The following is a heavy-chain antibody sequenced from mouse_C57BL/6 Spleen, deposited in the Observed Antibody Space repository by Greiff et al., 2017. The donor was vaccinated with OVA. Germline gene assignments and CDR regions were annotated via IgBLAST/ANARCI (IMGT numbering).Heavy chain of an antibody. Sequence: EVQLQQSGPELVKPGASVKISCKASGYTFTDSYMNWVKQSHGKSLEWIGDINPNNGGTSYNQKFKGKATLTVDKSSSTAYMELRSLTSEDSAVYYCALYGYEGFAYWGQGTLVTVSA. CDR1: GYTFTDSY. CDR2: INPNNGGT. V-gene: IGHV1-26*01. CDR3: ALYGYEGFAY. J-gene: IGHJ3*01. D-gene: IGHD2-2*01.